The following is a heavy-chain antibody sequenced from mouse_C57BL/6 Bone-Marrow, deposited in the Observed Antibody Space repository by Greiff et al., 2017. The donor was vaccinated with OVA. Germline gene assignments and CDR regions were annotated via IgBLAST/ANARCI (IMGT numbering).Heavy chain of an antibody. CDR3: ARSDYGSSYVGAMDY. CDR2: IYPGGGYT. D-gene: IGHD1-1*01. Sequence: VQLQQSGAELVRPGTSVKMSCKASGYTFTNYWIGWAKQRPGHGLEWIGDIYPGGGYTNYNEKFKGKATLTADKSSSTAYMQFSSLTSEDSAIYYCARSDYGSSYVGAMDYWGQGTSVTVSS. V-gene: IGHV1-63*01. CDR1: GYTFTNYW. J-gene: IGHJ4*01.